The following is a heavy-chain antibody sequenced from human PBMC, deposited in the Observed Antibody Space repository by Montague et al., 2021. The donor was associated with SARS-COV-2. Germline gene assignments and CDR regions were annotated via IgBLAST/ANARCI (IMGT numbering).Heavy chain of an antibody. CDR3: ARDDPMTTNDY. Sequence: SLRLSCAASGFTFSSYAMHWVRQAPGKGLEWVAVISYDGSNKYYADSVKGRFTISRDNSKNTLYLQMNSLRAEDTVVYYCARDDPMTTNDYWGQGTLVTVSS. V-gene: IGHV3-30*04. CDR2: ISYDGSNK. CDR1: GFTFSSYA. D-gene: IGHD4-17*01. J-gene: IGHJ4*02.